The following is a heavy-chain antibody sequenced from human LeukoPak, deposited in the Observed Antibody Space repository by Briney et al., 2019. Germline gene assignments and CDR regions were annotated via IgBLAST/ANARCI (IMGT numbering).Heavy chain of an antibody. CDR3: ARDRWFDT. CDR2: IYSTGSS. Sequence: PSETLSLTCTVSGGSMSRYYWSWIRQAAGKGPEWIGRIYSTGSSDYNPSLQSRVTMSVDTSKNQFSLNVSTVTAADTAIYYCARDRWFDTWGQGTLVTVSS. CDR1: GGSMSRYY. J-gene: IGHJ5*02. V-gene: IGHV4-4*07.